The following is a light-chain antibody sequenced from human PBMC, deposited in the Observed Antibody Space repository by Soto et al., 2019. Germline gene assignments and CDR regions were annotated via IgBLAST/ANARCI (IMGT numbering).Light chain of an antibody. V-gene: IGLV2-14*01. CDR2: DVT. CDR1: SSDVGDYNY. Sequence: SALTQPASVSGSPGQSITISCTGTSSDVGDYNYVSWYQQHPGKAPKLMIYDVTTRPSGVSNRFSGSKSGNTASLSISGLQAEAEADYYCSSYTSSSTLVVFGGGTKVTVL. J-gene: IGLJ2*01. CDR3: SSYTSSSTLVV.